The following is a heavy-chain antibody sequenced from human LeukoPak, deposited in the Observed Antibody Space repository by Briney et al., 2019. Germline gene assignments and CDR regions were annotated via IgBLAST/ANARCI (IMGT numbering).Heavy chain of an antibody. CDR2: IYYSGST. CDR3: ASTPEVYYYGSGSYYLTS. J-gene: IGHJ5*02. Sequence: SETLSLTCTVSGGSISSYYWSWIRQPPGKGLEWIGDIYYSGSTNYNPSLKSRVTISVDTSKNQFTLKLSSVTAADTAVYYCASTPEVYYYGSGSYYLTSWGQGTLVTVSS. CDR1: GGSISSYY. D-gene: IGHD3-10*01. V-gene: IGHV4-59*01.